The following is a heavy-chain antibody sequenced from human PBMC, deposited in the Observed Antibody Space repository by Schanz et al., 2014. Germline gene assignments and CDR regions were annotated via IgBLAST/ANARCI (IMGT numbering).Heavy chain of an antibody. J-gene: IGHJ4*02. CDR3: ARGGSGSHYRLDY. CDR2: ISGSGGST. Sequence: EMQLLESGGGLIQPGGSLRLSCAASGFTFSTHAMSWVRQAPGKGLEWVSAISGSGGSTYYADSMKGRFTVSRDNAENALYLQMNSLRAEDTGLYFCARGGSGSHYRLDYWGQGTLVTVSS. V-gene: IGHV3-23*01. CDR1: GFTFSTHA. D-gene: IGHD1-26*01.